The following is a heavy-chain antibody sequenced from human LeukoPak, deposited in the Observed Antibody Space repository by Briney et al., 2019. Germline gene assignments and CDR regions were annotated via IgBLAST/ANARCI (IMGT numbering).Heavy chain of an antibody. CDR1: GYTFTGYY. CDR2: INPKNGGS. V-gene: IGHV1-2*02. D-gene: IGHD3-10*01. Sequence: ASVKVSCKASGYTFTGYYMHWVRQAPGQGLEWVGWINPKNGGSNYAQKFQGRVTMTRDRSISTAYMELRSLRSDDTAVYYCARDPTLWFGELSSWFDPWGQGTLVTVSS. J-gene: IGHJ5*02. CDR3: ARDPTLWFGELSSWFDP.